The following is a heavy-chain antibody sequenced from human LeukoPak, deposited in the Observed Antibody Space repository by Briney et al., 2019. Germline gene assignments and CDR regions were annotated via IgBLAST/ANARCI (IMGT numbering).Heavy chain of an antibody. D-gene: IGHD3-9*01. Sequence: GGSLRLSCAASGFTFSSHWMSWVRQAPGKGLEWVANIKEDGSEKYYVDSVKGRFTISRDNSKNTLYLQMNSLRADDTAVYYCAKWGDYDVLTGYYDPDYWGQGTLVTVSS. CDR3: AKWGDYDVLTGYYDPDY. V-gene: IGHV3-7*03. J-gene: IGHJ4*02. CDR2: IKEDGSEK. CDR1: GFTFSSHW.